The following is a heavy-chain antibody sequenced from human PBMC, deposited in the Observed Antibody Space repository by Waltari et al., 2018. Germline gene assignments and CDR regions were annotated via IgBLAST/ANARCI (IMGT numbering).Heavy chain of an antibody. CDR2: INPNSGGT. CDR3: ARGRVGATPRDFVGY. J-gene: IGHJ4*02. V-gene: IGHV1-2*02. CDR1: GYTFTGYY. Sequence: QVQLVQSGAEVKKPGASVKVSCKASGYTFTGYYMHWVRQAPGQGLEWMGWINPNSGGTNYAQKFQGMVTMTRDTSISTAYMELSRLRSDDTAVYYCARGRVGATPRDFVGYWGQGTLVTVSS. D-gene: IGHD1-26*01.